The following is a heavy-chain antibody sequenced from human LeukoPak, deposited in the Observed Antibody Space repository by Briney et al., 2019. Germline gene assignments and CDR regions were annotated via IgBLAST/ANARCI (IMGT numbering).Heavy chain of an antibody. V-gene: IGHV5-51*01. J-gene: IGHJ4*02. Sequence: GESLKISCKGSGYSFTSYWIGWVRQMPGKGLEWMGIIYPGDSDTRYSPSFQGQVTISADKSISTAYLQWSSLKASDTAMYYCARLRGQCSGGSCYFGYWGQGTLVTVSS. CDR2: IYPGDSDT. CDR1: GYSFTSYW. CDR3: ARLRGQCSGGSCYFGY. D-gene: IGHD2-15*01.